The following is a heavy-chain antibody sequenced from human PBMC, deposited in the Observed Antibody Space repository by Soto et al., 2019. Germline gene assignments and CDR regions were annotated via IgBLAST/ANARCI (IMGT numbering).Heavy chain of an antibody. Sequence: EVQLLESGGGLVQPGGSLRLSCAASGFTFSSYAMSWVRQAPGKGLEWVSAISGSGGSTNYADSVKGRFTISRDNSKNTLYLQMNSLRAEDTAVYYCAKDGRSRYASRGFDYWGQGTLVTVSS. CDR1: GFTFSSYA. CDR3: AKDGRSRYASRGFDY. J-gene: IGHJ4*02. CDR2: ISGSGGST. V-gene: IGHV3-23*01. D-gene: IGHD6-13*01.